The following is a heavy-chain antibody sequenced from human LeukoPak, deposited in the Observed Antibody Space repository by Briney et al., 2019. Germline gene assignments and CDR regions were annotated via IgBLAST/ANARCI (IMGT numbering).Heavy chain of an antibody. CDR2: ISGSGGST. CDR1: GFTFSSYS. J-gene: IGHJ5*02. V-gene: IGHV3-23*01. D-gene: IGHD6-6*01. CDR3: AKDPSYLWFDP. Sequence: GGSLRLSCAGSGFTFSSYSMNWVRQAPGKGLEWVSAISGSGGSTYYADSVKGRFTISRDNSKNTLYLQMNSLRAEDTAVYYCAKDPSYLWFDPWGQGTLVTVSS.